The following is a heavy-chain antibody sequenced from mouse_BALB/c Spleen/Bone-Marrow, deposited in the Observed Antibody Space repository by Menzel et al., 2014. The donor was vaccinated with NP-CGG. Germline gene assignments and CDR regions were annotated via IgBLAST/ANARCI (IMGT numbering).Heavy chain of an antibody. V-gene: IGHV1-15*01. J-gene: IGHJ1*01. Sequence: QVQLQQSGAELVKPGASMTLSCKASGYTFTDYAMNWVKQTPVNDLEWIGAIDPETGGTAYNQKFKGKATLTADKSSTTAYMELRSLTSEDSAVYYCARWGNFITTSVLYFDVWGEGTTITVSS. CDR2: IDPETGGT. CDR3: ARWGNFITTSVLYFDV. D-gene: IGHD1-1*01. CDR1: GYTFTDYA.